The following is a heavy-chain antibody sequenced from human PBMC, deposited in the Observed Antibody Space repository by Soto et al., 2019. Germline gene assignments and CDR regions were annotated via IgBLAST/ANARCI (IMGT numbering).Heavy chain of an antibody. J-gene: IGHJ6*02. Sequence: ASVKVSCKASGYTFTSYYMHWVRQAPGQGLEWMGIINPSGGSTSYAQKFQGRVTMTRDTSTSTVYMELSSLRSEDTAVYYCARAVITNVYYYYGMDVWGQGTTVTVSS. CDR2: INPSGGST. CDR1: GYTFTSYY. D-gene: IGHD3-22*01. V-gene: IGHV1-46*01. CDR3: ARAVITNVYYYYGMDV.